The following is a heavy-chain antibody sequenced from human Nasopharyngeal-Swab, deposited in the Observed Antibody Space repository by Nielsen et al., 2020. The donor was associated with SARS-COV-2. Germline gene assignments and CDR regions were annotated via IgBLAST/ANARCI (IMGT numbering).Heavy chain of an antibody. CDR1: GFTFSSYD. CDR3: ARGYEVAARDDWFDP. D-gene: IGHD6-13*01. CDR2: IATAGDT. J-gene: IGHJ5*02. Sequence: GESLKISCAASGFTFSSYDMHWVRQVTGKGLEWVSAIATAGDTYYAGSVKGRLTISRENAKNYSYLQMNRLRAEDTAVYYCARGYEVAARDDWFDPWGQGTLVTVSS. V-gene: IGHV3-13*01.